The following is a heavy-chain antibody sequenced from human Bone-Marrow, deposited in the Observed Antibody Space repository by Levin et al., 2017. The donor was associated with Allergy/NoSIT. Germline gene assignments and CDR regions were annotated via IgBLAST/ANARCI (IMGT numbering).Heavy chain of an antibody. CDR3: ARDLDYYYYMDV. Sequence: SETLSLTCTVSGASIMSNDYYWSWFRQPPGKGLEWIGCIDYRGGTKYNPSLRSRVTISADTSKNQFSLSLTSVTAADTAVYYCARDLDYYYYMDVWGKGTTVTVSS. CDR2: IDYRGGT. V-gene: IGHV4-61*08. J-gene: IGHJ6*03. CDR1: GASIMSNDYY.